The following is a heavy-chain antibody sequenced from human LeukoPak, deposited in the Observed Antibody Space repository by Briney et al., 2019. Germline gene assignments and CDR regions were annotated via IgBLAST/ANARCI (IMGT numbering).Heavy chain of an antibody. D-gene: IGHD3-10*01. J-gene: IGHJ4*02. CDR2: INHSGST. Sequence: SSETLSLTCAVYGGSFSGYYWSWIRQPPGKGLEWIGEINHSGSTNYNPSLKSRVTISVDTSKNQFSLKLSSVTAADTAVYYCARATYYYGSRGLGYWGQGTLVTVSS. CDR3: ARATYYYGSRGLGY. CDR1: GGSFSGYY. V-gene: IGHV4-34*01.